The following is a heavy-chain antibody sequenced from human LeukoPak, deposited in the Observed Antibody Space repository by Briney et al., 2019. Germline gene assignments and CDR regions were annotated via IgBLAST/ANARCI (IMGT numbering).Heavy chain of an antibody. CDR1: GFTFSSYS. Sequence: GGSLRLSCAASGFTFSSYSMTWVRQAPGKGLEWISYMSSSLSTIYYADPVKGRFTIFRDNSKDTLYLQLNSLRAEDTAVYYCAKDARYCSTPNCQKYYFDYWGQGTLVTVSS. CDR2: MSSSLSTI. CDR3: AKDARYCSTPNCQKYYFDY. J-gene: IGHJ4*02. V-gene: IGHV3-48*01. D-gene: IGHD2-2*01.